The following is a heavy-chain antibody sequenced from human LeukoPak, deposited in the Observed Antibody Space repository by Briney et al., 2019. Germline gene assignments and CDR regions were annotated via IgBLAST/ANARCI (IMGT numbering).Heavy chain of an antibody. CDR3: ANLLLEIAVGSGVHGRDV. J-gene: IGHJ6*02. Sequence: GASVKVSCKVSGYTLTELSMYWVRQAPGKGLEWMGGFDPADGETIYAQKFQGRVSMTEDTSTDTAYMELSSLRSEDTAVYYCANLLLEIAVGSGVHGRDVWGQGTTVTVSS. CDR2: FDPADGET. CDR1: GYTLTELS. V-gene: IGHV1-24*01. D-gene: IGHD2-2*01.